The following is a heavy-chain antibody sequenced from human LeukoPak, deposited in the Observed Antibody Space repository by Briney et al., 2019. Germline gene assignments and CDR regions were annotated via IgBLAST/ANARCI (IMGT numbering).Heavy chain of an antibody. J-gene: IGHJ4*02. CDR3: ARAMDLYSYGPLDW. V-gene: IGHV4-59*10. D-gene: IGHD5-18*01. CDR2: IYTSGIT. CDR1: GGSFSGYY. Sequence: NPSETLSLTCAVYGGSFSGYYWSWIRQPAAAGKGLEWIGRIYTSGITNYNPSLKSRVTMSVDTSKNQFSLKLSSVTAADTAVYYCARAMDLYSYGPLDWWGQGTLVTVSS.